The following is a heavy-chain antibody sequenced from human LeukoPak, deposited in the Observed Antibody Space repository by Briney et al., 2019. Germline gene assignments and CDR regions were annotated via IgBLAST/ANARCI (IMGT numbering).Heavy chain of an antibody. J-gene: IGHJ6*03. D-gene: IGHD3-10*01. CDR3: ARGRRQPQRFGELLLSDYYYMDV. V-gene: IGHV1-18*01. CDR1: GYTFTSYG. CDR2: ISAYNGNT. Sequence: GASVKVSCKASGYTFTSYGISWVRQAPGQGLEWMGWISAYNGNTNYAQKLQGRVTMTTDTSTSTAYMELRSLRSDDTAVYYCARGRRQPQRFGELLLSDYYYMDVWGKGTTVTISS.